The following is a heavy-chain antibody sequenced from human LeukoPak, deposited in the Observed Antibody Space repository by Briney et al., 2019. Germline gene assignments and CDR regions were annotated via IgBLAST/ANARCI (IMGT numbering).Heavy chain of an antibody. D-gene: IGHD3-3*01. CDR1: GDTFSSYG. CDR2: ISAHNGAT. J-gene: IGHJ4*02. Sequence: ASVRVSCKASGDTFSSYGISWIRQSPGQGLEWMGWISAHNGATNFAQKFQGRLTMTADTSTTTAYMELRSLTSEDTAIYYCARDSETISGVVIPSNYWGQGTLVTVSP. V-gene: IGHV1-18*01. CDR3: ARDSETISGVVIPSNY.